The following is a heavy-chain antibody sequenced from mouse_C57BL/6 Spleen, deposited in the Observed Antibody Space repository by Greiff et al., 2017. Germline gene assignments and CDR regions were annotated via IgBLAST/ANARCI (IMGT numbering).Heavy chain of an antibody. D-gene: IGHD2-2*01. CDR1: GYTFTSYD. Sequence: VQLQQSGPELVKPGASVKLSCKASGYTFTSYDINWVKQRPGQGLEWIGWIYPRDGSTKYNEKFKGKATLTVDTSSSTAYMGLHSLTSEDSAVYFCARAVTTDYYAMDYWGQGTSVTVSS. CDR3: ARAVTTDYYAMDY. J-gene: IGHJ4*01. V-gene: IGHV1-85*01. CDR2: IYPRDGST.